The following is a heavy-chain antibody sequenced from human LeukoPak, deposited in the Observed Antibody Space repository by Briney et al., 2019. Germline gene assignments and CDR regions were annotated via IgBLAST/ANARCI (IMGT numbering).Heavy chain of an antibody. CDR2: ISAYNGNT. J-gene: IGHJ3*02. CDR3: ARYYYGSGSHVRAFDI. CDR1: GYTFTSYG. Sequence: ASVKVSCKASGYTFTSYGISWVRQAPGQGLEWMGWISAYNGNTNYAQKFQGRVTMTRDMSTSTVYMELSSLRSEDTAVYYCARYYYGSGSHVRAFDIWGQGTMVTVSS. V-gene: IGHV1-18*01. D-gene: IGHD3-10*01.